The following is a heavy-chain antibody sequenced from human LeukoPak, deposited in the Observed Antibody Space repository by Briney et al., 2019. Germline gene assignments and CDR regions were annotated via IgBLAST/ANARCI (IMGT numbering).Heavy chain of an antibody. CDR3: ARFEIPAARRNTMRVVVMDPEFDY. CDR1: GYTFTSYG. D-gene: IGHD3-22*01. CDR2: ISAYNGNT. V-gene: IGHV1-18*01. J-gene: IGHJ4*02. Sequence: ASVKVSCKASGYTFTSYGISWVRQAPGRGLEWMGWISAYNGNTNYAQKLQGRVTMTTDTSTSTAYMELRSLRSDDTAVYYCARFEIPAARRNTMRVVVMDPEFDYWGQGTLVTVSS.